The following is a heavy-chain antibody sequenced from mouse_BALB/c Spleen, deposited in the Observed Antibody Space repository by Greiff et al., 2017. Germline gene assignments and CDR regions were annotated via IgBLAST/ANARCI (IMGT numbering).Heavy chain of an antibody. D-gene: IGHD2-3*01. CDR1: GFTFSSYG. J-gene: IGHJ4*01. CDR2: ISSGGSYT. V-gene: IGHV5-6*01. CDR3: ARQGNDGSYYAMDY. Sequence: EVQVVESGGGLVKPGGSLKLSCAASGFTFSSYGMSWVRQTPDTRLEWVATISSGGSYTYYPDSVKGRFTISRDNAKNTLYLQLCSLKFEDTAMYYCARQGNDGSYYAMDYWGQGTSVTGSS.